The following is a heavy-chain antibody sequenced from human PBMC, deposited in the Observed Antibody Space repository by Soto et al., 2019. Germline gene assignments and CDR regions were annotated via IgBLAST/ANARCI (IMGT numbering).Heavy chain of an antibody. D-gene: IGHD2-15*01. CDR2: ISGSGVAT. Sequence: GGSLRLSCAASGFTFSSYPMTWVRQAPGKGLEWVSTISGSGVATYYADSVKGRFTISRDNSKNTLYLQINSLRAEDTAVYYCARKGYCSGGICYAFDYWGQGTLVTVSS. CDR3: ARKGYCSGGICYAFDY. CDR1: GFTFSSYP. J-gene: IGHJ4*02. V-gene: IGHV3-23*01.